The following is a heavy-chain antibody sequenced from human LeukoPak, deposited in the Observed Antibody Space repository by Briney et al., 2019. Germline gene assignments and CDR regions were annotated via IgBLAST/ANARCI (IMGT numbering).Heavy chain of an antibody. CDR2: IFSSGTT. Sequence: SETLSLTCTVSGRSIRGYYWTWIRQPAGKGLEWIGRIFSSGTTDYNPSLKSRVAMSVDTSKNQFSLNLSSVTAADTAIYYCAGVLGDYGDYYGSWFDPWGQGTLVTVSS. CDR1: GRSIRGYY. J-gene: IGHJ5*02. V-gene: IGHV4-4*07. CDR3: AGVLGDYGDYYGSWFDP. D-gene: IGHD4-17*01.